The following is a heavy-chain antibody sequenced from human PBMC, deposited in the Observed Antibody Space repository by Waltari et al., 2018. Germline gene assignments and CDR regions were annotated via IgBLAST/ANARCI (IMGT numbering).Heavy chain of an antibody. CDR3: ARGPDGDYGGDY. CDR1: GGSFSGYY. CDR2: INHSGST. D-gene: IGHD4-17*01. V-gene: IGHV4-34*01. Sequence: QVQLQQWGAGLLKPSETLSLTCPVYGGSFSGYYWSWIRQPPGKGLEWIGEINHSGSTNYNPSLKSRVTISVDTSKNQFSLKLSSVTAADTAVYYCARGPDGDYGGDYWGQGTLVTVSS. J-gene: IGHJ4*02.